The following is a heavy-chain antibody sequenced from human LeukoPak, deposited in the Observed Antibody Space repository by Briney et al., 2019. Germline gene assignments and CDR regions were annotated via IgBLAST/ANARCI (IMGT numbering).Heavy chain of an antibody. V-gene: IGHV1-69*05. CDR2: IIPIFGTA. J-gene: IGHJ6*03. CDR1: GGTFSSYA. D-gene: IGHD5-18*01. CDR3: ARGGKVQLWSPGYYYYMDV. Sequence: SVKVSCKASGGTFSSYAISWVRQAPGQGLEWMGGIIPIFGTANYAQKFQGRVTITTDKSTSTAYMELSSLRSEDTAVCYCARGGKVQLWSPGYYYYMDVWGKGTTVTVSS.